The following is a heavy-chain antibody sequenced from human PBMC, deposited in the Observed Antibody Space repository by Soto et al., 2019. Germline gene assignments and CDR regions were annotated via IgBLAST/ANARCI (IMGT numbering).Heavy chain of an antibody. D-gene: IGHD6-13*01. Sequence: QVQLVESGGGVVQPGRSLRLSCAASGFTFSRYAMHWVRQAPGKGLEWVAVIWFDETNKYYVDSVRGRFTISRDNSKNTLCLQMNSLRGEDTAVYYCAGDRSRGIAAAGPDYWGQGTLVTVAS. J-gene: IGHJ4*02. CDR2: IWFDETNK. V-gene: IGHV3-33*01. CDR1: GFTFSRYA. CDR3: AGDRSRGIAAAGPDY.